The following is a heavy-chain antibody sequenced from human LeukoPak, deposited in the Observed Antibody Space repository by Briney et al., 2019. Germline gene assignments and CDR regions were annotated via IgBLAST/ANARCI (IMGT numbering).Heavy chain of an antibody. CDR3: ARHRPVVVVAVKQLWSPIPRLSDAFDI. D-gene: IGHD2-15*01. CDR1: GGSISSSSYY. Sequence: PSETLSLTCTVSGGSISSSSYYWGWIRQPPGKGLEWIGSIYYSGSTYYNPSLKSRVTISVGTSKNQFSLKLSSVTAADTAVYYCARHRPVVVVAVKQLWSPIPRLSDAFDIWGQGTMVTVSS. CDR2: IYYSGST. J-gene: IGHJ3*02. V-gene: IGHV4-39*01.